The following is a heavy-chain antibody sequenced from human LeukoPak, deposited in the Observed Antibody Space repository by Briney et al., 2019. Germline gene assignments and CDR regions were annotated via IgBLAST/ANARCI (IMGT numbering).Heavy chain of an antibody. J-gene: IGHJ6*02. Sequence: GASVKVSCKASGGSFSNYAISWVRQAPGQGLEWMGGIVPILSTTNYARKFQGRVTMTAGESTSTAYMELSSLRSDDTAVYYCARGPPLYTQGDLFYYYGLDVWGQGTTVTVSS. CDR2: IVPILSTT. D-gene: IGHD2-2*02. CDR1: GGSFSNYA. CDR3: ARGPPLYTQGDLFYYYGLDV. V-gene: IGHV1-69*13.